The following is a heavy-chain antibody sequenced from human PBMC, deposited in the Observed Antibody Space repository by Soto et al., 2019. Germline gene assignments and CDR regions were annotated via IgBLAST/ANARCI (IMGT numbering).Heavy chain of an antibody. D-gene: IGHD3-10*01. CDR3: ARGGRLLWFGELSPRNWFDP. J-gene: IGHJ5*02. CDR2: ISAYNGNT. CDR1: GYTFTSYG. V-gene: IGHV1-18*01. Sequence: ASVKVSCKASGYTFTSYGISWVRQAPGQGLEWMGWISAYNGNTNYAQKLQGRVTMTTDTSTSTAYMELRSLRSDDTAVYYCARGGRLLWFGELSPRNWFDPWGQVTLVTVSS.